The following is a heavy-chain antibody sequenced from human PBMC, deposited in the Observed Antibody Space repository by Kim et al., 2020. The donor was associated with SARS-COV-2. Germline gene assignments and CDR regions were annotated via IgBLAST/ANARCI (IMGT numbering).Heavy chain of an antibody. Sequence: SQTLSLTCAISGDSVSSNSAAWNWIRQSPSRGLEWLGRTYYRSKWYNDYAVSVKSRITINPDTSKNQFSLQLNSVTPEDTAVYYCARDASDSSGYWTSYYYYGMDVWGQGTTVTVSS. CDR3: ARDASDSSGYWTSYYYYGMDV. D-gene: IGHD3-22*01. CDR1: GDSVSSNSAA. V-gene: IGHV6-1*01. CDR2: TYYRSKWYN. J-gene: IGHJ6*02.